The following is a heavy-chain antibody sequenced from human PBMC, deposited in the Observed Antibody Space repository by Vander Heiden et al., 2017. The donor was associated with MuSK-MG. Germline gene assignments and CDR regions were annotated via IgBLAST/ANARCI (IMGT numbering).Heavy chain of an antibody. CDR2: IYLSGTT. J-gene: IGHJ3*01. CDR3: AGRPVGPTSSLRGYGFDG. CDR1: RDSLSSDAYN. D-gene: IGHD3-10*01. V-gene: IGHV4-39*01. Sequence: LPLQESGPGLAKASETLSPPCTVSRDSLSSDAYNWGWIRQPPGKGLEWIGTIYLSGTTFYNPSLKSRGTLSMDMSKNQFSLNLSSVTAADTAVDYGAGRPVGPTSSLRGYGFDGGGQGTWVTVSS.